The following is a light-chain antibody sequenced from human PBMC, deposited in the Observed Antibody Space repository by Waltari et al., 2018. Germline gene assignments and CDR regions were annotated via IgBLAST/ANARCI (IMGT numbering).Light chain of an antibody. V-gene: IGLV2-23*02. CDR1: TSDVGNYHL. CDR2: EVI. CDR3: CSYAGSTTL. J-gene: IGLJ2*01. Sequence: QSALTQPPSVSGSPGQSITIPCTATTSDVGNYHLVSWYQHHPGKTPKLIIYEVIKRPSGISNRFSGSKSGKTASLTISGLQAEDEADYYCCSYAGSTTLFGGGTKLTVL.